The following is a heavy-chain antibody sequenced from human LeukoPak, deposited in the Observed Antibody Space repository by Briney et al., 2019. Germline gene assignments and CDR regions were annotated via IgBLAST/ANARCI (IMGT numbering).Heavy chain of an antibody. J-gene: IGHJ5*02. CDR1: GGTFSSYA. V-gene: IGHV1-69*13. Sequence: SVKVSCKASGGTFSSYAISWVRQAPGQGLEWMGGIIPIFGTANYAQKFQGRVTITADESTSTAYMELGSLRSEDTAVYYCARDTAMVPGPNWFDPWGQGTLVTVSS. D-gene: IGHD5-18*01. CDR3: ARDTAMVPGPNWFDP. CDR2: IIPIFGTA.